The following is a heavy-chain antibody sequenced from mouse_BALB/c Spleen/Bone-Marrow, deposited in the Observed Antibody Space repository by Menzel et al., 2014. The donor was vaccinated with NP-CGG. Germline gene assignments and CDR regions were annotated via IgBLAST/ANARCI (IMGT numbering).Heavy chain of an antibody. J-gene: IGHJ4*01. V-gene: IGHV2-5*01. D-gene: IGHD2-2*01. CDR2: IWRGGST. CDR3: AKKREIYYGYGAMDY. Sequence: QVQLQQSGPGLVQPSQSLSITCTVSGFSLTSYGVHWVRRSPGKGLEWLGVIWRGGSTDYNAAFMSRLSITKDNSKSQVFFKMNSLQADDTAIYYCAKKREIYYGYGAMDYWGQGTSVTVSS. CDR1: GFSLTSYG.